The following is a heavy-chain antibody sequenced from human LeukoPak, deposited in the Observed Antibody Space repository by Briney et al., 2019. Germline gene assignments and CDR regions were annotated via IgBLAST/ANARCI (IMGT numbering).Heavy chain of an antibody. J-gene: IGHJ6*03. V-gene: IGHV1-58*02. CDR1: GFTFTSSA. CDR2: IVVGSGNT. CDR3: AADPRKTGSRYHYYYMDV. Sequence: SVKVSCKASGFTFTSSAMQWVRQARGQRLEWIGWIVVGSGNTNYAQKFQERVTITRDMSTSTAYMELSSLRSEDTAVYYCAADPRKTGSRYHYYYMDVWGKGTTVTISS. D-gene: IGHD3-9*01.